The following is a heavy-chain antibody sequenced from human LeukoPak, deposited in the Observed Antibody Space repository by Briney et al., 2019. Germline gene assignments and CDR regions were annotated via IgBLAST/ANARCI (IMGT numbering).Heavy chain of an antibody. CDR2: ISAYNGNT. CDR3: ARVPNSSSWYFYFDY. CDR1: GGTFSSYT. J-gene: IGHJ4*02. D-gene: IGHD6-13*01. Sequence: GSSVKVSCKASGGTFSSYTISWVRQAPGQGLEWMGWISAYNGNTNYAQKLQGRVTMTTDTSTSTAYMELRSLRSDDTAVYYCARVPNSSSWYFYFDYWGQGTLVTVSS. V-gene: IGHV1-18*01.